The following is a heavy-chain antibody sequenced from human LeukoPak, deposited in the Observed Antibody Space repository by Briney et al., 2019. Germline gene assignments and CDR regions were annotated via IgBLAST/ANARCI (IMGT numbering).Heavy chain of an antibody. CDR3: ARKGYCSSTSCYTDDAFGI. CDR2: IYPGDSDT. J-gene: IGHJ3*02. Sequence: GESLKIPCKGSGYSFTSHWIGWVRQMPGKGLEYMGIIYPGDSDTRYSPSFQGQVTISADKSISTAYLQWSSLRASDTAMYYCARKGYCSSTSCYTDDAFGIWGQGTMVTVSS. D-gene: IGHD2-2*01. V-gene: IGHV5-51*01. CDR1: GYSFTSHW.